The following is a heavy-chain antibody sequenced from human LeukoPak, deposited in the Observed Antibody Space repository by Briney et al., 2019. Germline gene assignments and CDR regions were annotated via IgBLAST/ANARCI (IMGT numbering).Heavy chain of an antibody. CDR2: ISYDGSNK. V-gene: IGHV3-30-3*01. D-gene: IGHD3-9*01. J-gene: IGHJ4*02. CDR3: AGTMYPNYDILTGHLDY. Sequence: GGSLRLSCAASGFTFSSYAMHWVRQAPGKGLEWVAVISYDGSNKYYADSVKGRFTISRDNSKNTLYLQMNSLRAEDTAVYYCAGTMYPNYDILTGHLDYWGQGTLVTVSS. CDR1: GFTFSSYA.